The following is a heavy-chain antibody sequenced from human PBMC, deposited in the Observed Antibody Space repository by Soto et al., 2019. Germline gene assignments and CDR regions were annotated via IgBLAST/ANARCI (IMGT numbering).Heavy chain of an antibody. CDR3: ARNAVAGSGLYYFDY. CDR2: MYYSGST. Sequence: QLQLQESGPGLVKPSETLSLTCTVSGGSISSSTYYWGWIRQPPGKGLEWIGSMYYSGSTYYNPSLKSRVTMSVDTSKNQFSLKLSSVTAADTAVYYCARNAVAGSGLYYFDYWGQGTLVTVSS. V-gene: IGHV4-39*01. J-gene: IGHJ4*02. CDR1: GGSISSSTYY. D-gene: IGHD6-19*01.